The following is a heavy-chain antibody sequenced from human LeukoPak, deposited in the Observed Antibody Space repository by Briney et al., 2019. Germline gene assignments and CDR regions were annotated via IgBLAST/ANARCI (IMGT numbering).Heavy chain of an antibody. V-gene: IGHV4-39*01. D-gene: IGHD5-24*01. CDR1: GASISSNHY. CDR3: ARYQEEDGYNAKTIDY. CDR2: IHYRINT. Sequence: SETLSLTCSVSGASISSNHYWGWIRQPPGMGLEWIGTIHYRINTYYNPSLTSRLTISIDTSKNQFSLRLSSVTAADTAVYYCARYQEEDGYNAKTIDYWGQGTLVTVSS. J-gene: IGHJ4*02.